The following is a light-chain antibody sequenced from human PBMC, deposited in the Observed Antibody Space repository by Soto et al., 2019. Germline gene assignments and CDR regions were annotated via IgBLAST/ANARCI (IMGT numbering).Light chain of an antibody. V-gene: IGKV1-5*03. J-gene: IGKJ1*01. CDR3: EQYNTYPCT. Sequence: DIPMTQSPSTLSASVGDRVTITCRASQSINTWLAWYRQKPGKAPNLLIYKASSLESGVPSRFSCSGSGTEFTLTISSLQPDDFATYYCEQYNTYPCTFGQGTKVYIK. CDR2: KAS. CDR1: QSINTW.